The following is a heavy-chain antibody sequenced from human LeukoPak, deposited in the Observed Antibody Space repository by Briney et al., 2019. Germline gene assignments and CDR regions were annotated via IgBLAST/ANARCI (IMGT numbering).Heavy chain of an antibody. Sequence: PSETLSLTCTVSGGSISSSSYYWGWIRQPPGKGLEWIGYIYYSGSTYYNPSLKSRVTISVDTSKNQFSLKLSSVTAADTAVYYCASERSSGYYYDFYWGQGTLVTVSS. V-gene: IGHV4-31*03. D-gene: IGHD3-22*01. CDR1: GGSISSSSYY. J-gene: IGHJ4*02. CDR3: ASERSSGYYYDFY. CDR2: IYYSGST.